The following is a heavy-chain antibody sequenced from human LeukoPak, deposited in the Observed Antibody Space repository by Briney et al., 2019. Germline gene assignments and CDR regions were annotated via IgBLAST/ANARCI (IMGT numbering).Heavy chain of an antibody. Sequence: SETLSLTCAVYGGSFSGYYWSWIRQPPGKGLEWIGEINHSGSTNYNPSLKSRVTISVDTSKNHLSLKLISITTADTAVYYCAGRGWFNQKRFDCRGQGTLVTVSS. J-gene: IGHJ4*02. CDR3: AGRGWFNQKRFDC. V-gene: IGHV4-34*01. CDR1: GGSFSGYY. D-gene: IGHD3-10*01. CDR2: INHSGST.